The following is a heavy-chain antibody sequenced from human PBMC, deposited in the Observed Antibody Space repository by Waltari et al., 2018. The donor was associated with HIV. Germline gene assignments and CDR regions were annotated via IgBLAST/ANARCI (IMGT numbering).Heavy chain of an antibody. CDR1: GGSMSSRSNDY. D-gene: IGHD3-10*01. CDR2: ISYSENA. CDR3: TRSKGTIYSSYFGMDV. Sequence: QLQLQESGPGLVQPSETLSLTCTVSGGSMSSRSNDYWGWIRHPPGKGLERIGSISYSENAYYYPSLQGPGTLSIDTSENQSSLRLNSVTATDTAVYYCTRSKGTIYSSYFGMDVWGQGTTVIVSS. J-gene: IGHJ6*02. V-gene: IGHV4-39*01.